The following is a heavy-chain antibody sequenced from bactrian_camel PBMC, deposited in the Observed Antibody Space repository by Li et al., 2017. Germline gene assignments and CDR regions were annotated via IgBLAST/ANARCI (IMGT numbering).Heavy chain of an antibody. CDR2: IDSNGST. D-gene: IGHD1*01. CDR1: GNTASVTY. CDR3: AAEPDRQCSLSVPHEYNY. Sequence: QVQLVESGGRVVQPGESLRLSCGASGNTASVTYMGWFRQAPGKEREGVAAIDSNGSTSYADSVKGRFNISLDNAKNTLYLQMNSLNVEDTAMYYCAAEPDRQCSLSVPHEYNYRGRGTQVT. V-gene: IGHV3S53*01. J-gene: IGHJ4*01.